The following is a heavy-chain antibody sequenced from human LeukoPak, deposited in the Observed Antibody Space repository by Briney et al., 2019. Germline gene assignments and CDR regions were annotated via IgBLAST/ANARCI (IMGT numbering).Heavy chain of an antibody. Sequence: GGSLRLSCAASGFTFSSYAMSWVRQAPGKGLEWVSAISGSGGSTYYADSVKGRFTISRDNSKNTLYLQMNSLRAEDTAVYYCAKVKNWNYTYYMDVWGKGITVTVSS. CDR2: ISGSGGST. V-gene: IGHV3-23*01. J-gene: IGHJ6*03. D-gene: IGHD1-1*01. CDR1: GFTFSSYA. CDR3: AKVKNWNYTYYMDV.